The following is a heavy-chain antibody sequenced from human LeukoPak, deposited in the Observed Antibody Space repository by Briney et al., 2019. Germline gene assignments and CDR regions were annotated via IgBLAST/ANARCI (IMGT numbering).Heavy chain of an antibody. J-gene: IGHJ4*02. D-gene: IGHD6-13*01. CDR2: ISSSGNTT. Sequence: GGSLRLSCAASGFTFSDYYMSWIRQAPGKGLECVSYISSSGNTTYHADSVKGRFTISRDNAKNSLYLQMRSLRAEDTAVYYCARDGGSSWYFDYWGQGSLVTVSS. CDR1: GFTFSDYY. V-gene: IGHV3-11*04. CDR3: ARDGGSSWYFDY.